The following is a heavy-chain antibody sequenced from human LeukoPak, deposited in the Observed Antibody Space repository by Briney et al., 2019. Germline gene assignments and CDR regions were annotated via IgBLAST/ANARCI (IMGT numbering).Heavy chain of an antibody. J-gene: IGHJ4*02. D-gene: IGHD1-14*01. CDR2: IIPLLNVP. V-gene: IGHV1-69*04. CDR1: GGTFSNYS. CDR3: ARDRPRARYFDY. Sequence: GSSVKLSCKASGGTFSNYSISWVRQAPGQGLEWMGRIIPLLNVPNYAQTFEGRVTITADKSTGTAYMELSRLKSEGTAVYYCARDRPRARYFDYWGQGTLVTVSS.